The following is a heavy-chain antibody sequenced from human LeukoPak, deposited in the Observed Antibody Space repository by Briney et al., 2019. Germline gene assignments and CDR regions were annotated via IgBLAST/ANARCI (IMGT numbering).Heavy chain of an antibody. J-gene: IGHJ4*02. CDR3: AGTQPSDSGPGDY. Sequence: PSETLSLTYTVSGGSISDYYWSWIRQPAGQGLEWIGRIFISGNTDYNPSLKSRATMSLDTSKTQFSLKLSSVTAADTAVYYCAGTQPSDSGPGDYWGQGTLVTVSS. D-gene: IGHD1-26*01. V-gene: IGHV4-4*07. CDR2: IFISGNT. CDR1: GGSISDYY.